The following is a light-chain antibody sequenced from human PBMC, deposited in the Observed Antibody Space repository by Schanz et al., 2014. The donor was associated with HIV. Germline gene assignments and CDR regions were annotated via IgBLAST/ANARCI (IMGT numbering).Light chain of an antibody. CDR1: QSVSSSY. CDR3: QQYNNWPPYT. Sequence: EMVMTQSPATLSASPGERATLSCRASQSVSSSYFAWNQQKPGQAPRLLIYGASTRATGIPARFSGSGSGTEFTLTISSLQSEDFAVYYCQQYNNWPPYTFGQGTKLEIK. J-gene: IGKJ2*01. CDR2: GAS. V-gene: IGKV3-15*01.